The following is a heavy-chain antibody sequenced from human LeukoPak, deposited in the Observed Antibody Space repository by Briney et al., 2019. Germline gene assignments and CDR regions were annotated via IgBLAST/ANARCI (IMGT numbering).Heavy chain of an antibody. CDR2: ISYSGST. V-gene: IGHV4-59*01. Sequence: SETVSLTCTVSGGSISSYYWSWIRQPPGKGLEWIGYISYSGSTNFNPSLKSRVTISVDTSKNQFSLKLSSVTAADTAVYYCAREGTAGTSLNWFDPWGQGTLVTVSS. CDR1: GGSISSYY. CDR3: AREGTAGTSLNWFDP. D-gene: IGHD1-1*01. J-gene: IGHJ5*02.